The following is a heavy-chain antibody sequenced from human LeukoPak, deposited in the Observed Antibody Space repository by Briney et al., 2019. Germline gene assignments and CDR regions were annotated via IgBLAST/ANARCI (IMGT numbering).Heavy chain of an antibody. D-gene: IGHD3-10*01. J-gene: IGHJ5*02. Sequence: GGSLRLSCAASGFTFTTYSMDWVRQAPGKGLEWVSSISGSSNYIYYADSVKGRFTISRDNAKNSLYLQMNSLTAADTAVYYCARGLVLLWFGESPNWFDPWGQGTLVTVSS. V-gene: IGHV3-21*06. CDR2: ISGSSNYI. CDR3: ARGLVLLWFGESPNWFDP. CDR1: GFTFTTYS.